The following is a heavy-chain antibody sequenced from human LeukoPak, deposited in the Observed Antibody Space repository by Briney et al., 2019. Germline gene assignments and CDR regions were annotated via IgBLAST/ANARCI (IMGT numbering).Heavy chain of an antibody. Sequence: SETLSLTCTVSGGSISSYYWSWIPQPPGKALEWIGYIYYSGSTNYNPSLKSRVTISVDTSKNQFSLKLSSVTAADTAVYYCAREGVAVAGTGRIFDYWGQGTLVTVSS. CDR1: GGSISSYY. J-gene: IGHJ4*02. CDR3: AREGVAVAGTGRIFDY. D-gene: IGHD6-19*01. V-gene: IGHV4-59*01. CDR2: IYYSGST.